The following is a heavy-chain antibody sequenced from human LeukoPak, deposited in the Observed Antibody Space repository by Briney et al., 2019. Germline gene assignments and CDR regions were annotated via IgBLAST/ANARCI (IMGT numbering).Heavy chain of an antibody. CDR1: GFTFSDSA. D-gene: IGHD3-3*01. CDR3: TSPAHDFDIWSGYYSL. V-gene: IGHV3-73*01. Sequence: GGSLRLSCSVSGFTFSDSAIHWVRHAAGKGLEWVGRIRSKTKSAETAYAASVKGRFTISRDDSKDTAYLQMNSLKPEDTAVYYCTSPAHDFDIWSGYYSLWGHGTQVTVSS. J-gene: IGHJ4*01. CDR2: IRSKTKSAET.